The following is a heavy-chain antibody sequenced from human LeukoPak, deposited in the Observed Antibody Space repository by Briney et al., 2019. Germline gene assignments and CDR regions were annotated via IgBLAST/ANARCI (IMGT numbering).Heavy chain of an antibody. J-gene: IGHJ4*02. D-gene: IGHD3-3*01. CDR3: AKKLRGRVVNSPY. Sequence: TGGSLRLSCTASGFTFSSYSMNWVRQAPGKGLEWVSYISSSGSTIYYADSVKGRFTISRDNAKNSLYLQMNSLRAEDTAVYYCAKKLRGRVVNSPYWGQGTLVTVSS. CDR2: ISSSGSTI. V-gene: IGHV3-48*04. CDR1: GFTFSSYS.